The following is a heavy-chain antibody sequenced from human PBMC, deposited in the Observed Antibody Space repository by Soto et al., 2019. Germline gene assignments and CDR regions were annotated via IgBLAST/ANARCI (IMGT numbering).Heavy chain of an antibody. V-gene: IGHV1-2*02. Sequence: ASVKVSCKASGYTFTGYYMHWVRQAPGQGLEWMGWINPNSGGTNYAQKFQGRVTMTRDTSISTAYMELSRLRSDDTAVYYCARDSYCSSTSCYKEQQLVRDEPRSDYWGQGTLVTV. J-gene: IGHJ4*02. CDR2: INPNSGGT. D-gene: IGHD2-2*02. CDR1: GYTFTGYY. CDR3: ARDSYCSSTSCYKEQQLVRDEPRSDY.